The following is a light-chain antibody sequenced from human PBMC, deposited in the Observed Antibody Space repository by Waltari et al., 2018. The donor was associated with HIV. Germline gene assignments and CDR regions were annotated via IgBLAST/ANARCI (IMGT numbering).Light chain of an antibody. Sequence: QSVLMQPPSFSAAPGPTVTISVPGTRSNNESNYVSRYQQLPGTAPKLLIYDTYERPSGIPDRFSGSKSGTSATLGITGLQTGDEADYYCGTWDSSLSPSYVFVTGTRVTVL. CDR2: DTY. CDR1: RSNNESNY. CDR3: GTWDSSLSPSYV. J-gene: IGLJ1*01. V-gene: IGLV1-51*01.